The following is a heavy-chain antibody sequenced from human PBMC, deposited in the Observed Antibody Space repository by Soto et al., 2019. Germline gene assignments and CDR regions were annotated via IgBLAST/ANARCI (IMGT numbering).Heavy chain of an antibody. CDR3: ARDHQRRVDCSGGSCSALANYYYYGMDV. D-gene: IGHD2-15*01. V-gene: IGHV1-3*01. J-gene: IGHJ6*02. Sequence: ASVKVPCKASGYTFTSYAMHWVRQAPGQRIEKMGRINAGNSNTKYSQKFQGRVTITRDTSASTAYMELSSMRSEDTAVYYCARDHQRRVDCSGGSCSALANYYYYGMDVWGQGTTVTVSS. CDR2: INAGNSNT. CDR1: GYTFTSYA.